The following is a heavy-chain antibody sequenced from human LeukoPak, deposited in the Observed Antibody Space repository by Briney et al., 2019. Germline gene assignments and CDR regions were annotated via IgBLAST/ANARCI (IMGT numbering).Heavy chain of an antibody. CDR2: ISYGGSDK. D-gene: IGHD6-19*01. CDR3: AKSNSTGWYLLGDAFDI. Sequence: GGSLRLSCAASGFTFSNNGIHWVRQAPGKGLEWVAVISYGGSDKYYADSVKGRFTMSRDNSKNTLYLQMTSLRAEDTAVYYCAKSNSTGWYLLGDAFDIWGQGTMVTVSS. V-gene: IGHV3-30*18. CDR1: GFTFSNNG. J-gene: IGHJ3*02.